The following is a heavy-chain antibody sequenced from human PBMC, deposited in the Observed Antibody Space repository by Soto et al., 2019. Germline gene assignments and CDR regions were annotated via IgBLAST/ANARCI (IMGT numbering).Heavy chain of an antibody. D-gene: IGHD3-10*01. Sequence: EVQLVESGGGLVQPGGSLRLSCAASGIPVSSNYMTWVRQAPGKGLEWVSVLHSGGDTYYANSVKGRFTISRHDSTNTLFLQMNSLKPEDTAVYYCAIDGPYYYASRMDVWGQGTTVTVSS. CDR2: LHSGGDT. J-gene: IGHJ6*02. V-gene: IGHV3-53*04. CDR1: GIPVSSNY. CDR3: AIDGPYYYASRMDV.